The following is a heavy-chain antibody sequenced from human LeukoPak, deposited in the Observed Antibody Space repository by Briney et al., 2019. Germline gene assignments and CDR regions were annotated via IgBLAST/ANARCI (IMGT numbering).Heavy chain of an antibody. CDR3: ASLRVTHYYYYMDV. CDR2: ISSSSSYI. Sequence: PGGSLRLSYAASGFTFSSYSLNWVRQAPGKGLEWVSSISSSSSYIYYADSVKGRFTISRDNAKNSLYLQMNSLRAEDTAVYYCASLRVTHYYYYMDVWGKGTTVTVSS. D-gene: IGHD5-18*01. V-gene: IGHV3-21*01. J-gene: IGHJ6*03. CDR1: GFTFSSYS.